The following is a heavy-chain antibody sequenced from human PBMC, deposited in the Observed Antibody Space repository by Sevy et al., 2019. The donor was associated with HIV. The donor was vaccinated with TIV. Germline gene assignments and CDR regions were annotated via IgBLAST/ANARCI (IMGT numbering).Heavy chain of an antibody. J-gene: IGHJ4*02. Sequence: GESLKISCGVSGFTFSTYSMNWVRQAPGKGLEWVSSISGSGSYIYYAESVQGRFTISRDSVKNSLYLQMNSLRAEDTAVYYCVREAANVRYFDSWGQGILVTVSS. D-gene: IGHD3-10*02. CDR3: VREAANVRYFDS. CDR2: ISGSGSYI. CDR1: GFTFSTYS. V-gene: IGHV3-21*01.